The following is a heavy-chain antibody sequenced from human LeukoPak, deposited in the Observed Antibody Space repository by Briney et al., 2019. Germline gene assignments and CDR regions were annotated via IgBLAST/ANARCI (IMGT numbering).Heavy chain of an antibody. Sequence: RASVKVSCKASGYTFTGYYMHWVRQAPGQGLERMGWINPNSGGTNYAQKFQGRVTMTRDTSISTAYMELSRLRSDDTAVYYCARGIAAARGFGYWGQGTLVTVSS. CDR2: INPNSGGT. CDR1: GYTFTGYY. D-gene: IGHD6-13*01. J-gene: IGHJ4*02. V-gene: IGHV1-2*02. CDR3: ARGIAAARGFGY.